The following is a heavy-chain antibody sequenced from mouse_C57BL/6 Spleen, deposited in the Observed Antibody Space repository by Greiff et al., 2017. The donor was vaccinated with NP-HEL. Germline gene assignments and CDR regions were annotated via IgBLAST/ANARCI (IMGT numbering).Heavy chain of an antibody. J-gene: IGHJ1*03. CDR2: IDPSDSET. Sequence: VQLQQPGAELVRPGSSVKLSCKASGYTFTSYWLHWVTQRPIQGLEWIGNIDPSDSETHYNQKFKDKATLTVDKSSSTAYMQLSSLTSEDSAVYDWARSPTGSSPYWYFDVWGTGTTVTVSS. CDR3: ARSPTGSSPYWYFDV. D-gene: IGHD1-1*01. CDR1: GYTFTSYW. V-gene: IGHV1-52*01.